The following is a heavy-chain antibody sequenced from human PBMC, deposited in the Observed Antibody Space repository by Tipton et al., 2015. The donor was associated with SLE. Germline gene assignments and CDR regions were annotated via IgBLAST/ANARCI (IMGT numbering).Heavy chain of an antibody. J-gene: IGHJ6*03. V-gene: IGHV4-61*02. D-gene: IGHD2-2*01. CDR2: IYTSGST. Sequence: TLSLTCTVSGGSISSGSYYWSWIRQPAGKGLEWIGRIYTSGSTNYNPSLKSRVTISVDTSKNQFSLKLSSVTAADTAVYYCAREPFVPAAGKARGYYYYYMDVWGKGTTVTVSS. CDR1: GGSISSGSYY. CDR3: AREPFVPAAGKARGYYYYYMDV.